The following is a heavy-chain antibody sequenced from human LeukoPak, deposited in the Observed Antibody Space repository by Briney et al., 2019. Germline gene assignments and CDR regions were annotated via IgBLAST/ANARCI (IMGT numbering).Heavy chain of an antibody. CDR3: ATGVRAIPIYY. V-gene: IGHV1-69*16. J-gene: IGHJ4*02. CDR1: GDSCSSST. D-gene: IGHD2-21*01. CDR2: ILPILGSA. Sequence: GASVKVSCNASGDSCSSSTLSWVRQAPGQGPEWMGGILPILGSATYAQKFQGRVTITTDESTNTAYMELRSLRSDDTAVFYCATGVRAIPIYYWGQGTLVTVSS.